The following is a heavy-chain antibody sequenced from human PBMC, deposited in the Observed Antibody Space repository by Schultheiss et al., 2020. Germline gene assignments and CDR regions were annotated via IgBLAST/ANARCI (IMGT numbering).Heavy chain of an antibody. Sequence: GGSLRLSCAASGFTFSSYGMHWVRQAPGKGLEWVAVISYDGSNKYYADSVKGRFTISRDNSKNTLYLQMNSLRAEDTAVYYCAKSSCGGDCPSQNAFDIWGQGTMVTVSS. CDR3: AKSSCGGDCPSQNAFDI. D-gene: IGHD2-21*02. V-gene: IGHV3-30*18. CDR2: ISYDGSNK. CDR1: GFTFSSYG. J-gene: IGHJ3*02.